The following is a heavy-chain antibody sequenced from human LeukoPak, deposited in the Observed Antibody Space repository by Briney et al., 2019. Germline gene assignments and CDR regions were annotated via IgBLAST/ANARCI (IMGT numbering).Heavy chain of an antibody. Sequence: GGSLRLSCAASGFTFSSYAMHWVRQAPGKGLEWVAVISYDGSNTYYADSVRGRFTISRDNSKNTLYLQMNSLRTEDTAVYYCAKAEGYDILTGLDYWGQGTLVTVSS. J-gene: IGHJ4*02. CDR1: GFTFSSYA. CDR3: AKAEGYDILTGLDY. D-gene: IGHD3-9*01. V-gene: IGHV3-30-3*01. CDR2: ISYDGSNT.